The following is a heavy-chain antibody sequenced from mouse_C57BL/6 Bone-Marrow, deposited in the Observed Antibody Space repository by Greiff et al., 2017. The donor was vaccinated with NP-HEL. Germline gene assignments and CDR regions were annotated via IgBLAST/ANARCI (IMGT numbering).Heavy chain of an antibody. V-gene: IGHV7-3*01. CDR3: ARYVGYGAMDY. Sequence: DVKLVESGGGLVQPGGSLSLSCAASGFTFTDYYMSWVRQPPGKALEWLGFIRNKANGYTTEYSASVKGRFTISRDNSQSILYLQMNALRAEDSATYYCARYVGYGAMDYWGQGTSVTVSS. D-gene: IGHD2-2*01. J-gene: IGHJ4*01. CDR1: GFTFTDYY. CDR2: IRNKANGYTT.